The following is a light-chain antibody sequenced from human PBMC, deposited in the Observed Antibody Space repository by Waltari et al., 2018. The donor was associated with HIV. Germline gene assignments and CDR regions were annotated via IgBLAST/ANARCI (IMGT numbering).Light chain of an antibody. CDR3: SAWDVTRNGLV. J-gene: IGLJ2*01. Sequence: QSLLTQSPSASGTPGQRVNISCFGTSSNIGSRSVNWYQHFPGTPPKRLIFSTPDRPSEVPDRFSDSKSGTSASLGISGLHSQDEADYYCSAWDVTRNGLVFGGGTRLSVL. V-gene: IGLV1-44*01. CDR2: STP. CDR1: SSNIGSRS.